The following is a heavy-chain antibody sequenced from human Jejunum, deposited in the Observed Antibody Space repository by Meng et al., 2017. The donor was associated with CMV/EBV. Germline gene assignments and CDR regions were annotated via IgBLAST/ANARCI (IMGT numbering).Heavy chain of an antibody. CDR2: IYYGVTT. J-gene: IGHJ4*02. CDR1: VGSYSSSKYY. D-gene: IGHD4-23*01. CDR3: ARDWTTTGVNYFDY. V-gene: IGHV4-39*07. Sequence: QLRVQGSVPGLVKPSETLSLTCTVSVGSYSSSKYYWGWIRQPPGKGLEWIGSIYYGVTTFSNPSLKSRVTISVDTSKNQFSLKLSSVTAADTAVYYCARDWTTTGVNYFDYWGQGTLVTVSS.